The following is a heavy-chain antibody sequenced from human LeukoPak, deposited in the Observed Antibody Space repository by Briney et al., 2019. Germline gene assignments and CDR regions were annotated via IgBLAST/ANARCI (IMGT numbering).Heavy chain of an antibody. CDR1: GYTLTGYY. J-gene: IGHJ4*02. V-gene: IGHV1-2*02. D-gene: IGHD6-19*01. Sequence: GASVKVSCKASGYTLTGYYLHWVGQAPGQGLEWMGWINPNTGATHSAQKFQGRITMTRDTSISTAYMDLSRLRSDDTAVYYCARDRVGSGWPRPYYFEVWGQGTLVTVSS. CDR3: ARDRVGSGWPRPYYFEV. CDR2: INPNTGAT.